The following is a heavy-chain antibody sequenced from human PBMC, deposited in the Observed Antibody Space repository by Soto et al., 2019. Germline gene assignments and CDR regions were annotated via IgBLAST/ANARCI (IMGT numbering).Heavy chain of an antibody. V-gene: IGHV1-2*02. J-gene: IGHJ4*02. CDR2: INPDNGAA. D-gene: IGHD2-8*02. CDR1: GYTFTGYY. CDR3: ARGEDYRWLFHYLGY. Sequence: QVQLVQSGAEVKKPGASVKVSCQVSGYTFTGYYLHWARQAPGQGLEWMGWINPDNGAANYAQQFHGSVTMPRDTSIITVYLELNSLRSDYTAVYFCARGEDYRWLFHYLGYWGQGALVTVSS.